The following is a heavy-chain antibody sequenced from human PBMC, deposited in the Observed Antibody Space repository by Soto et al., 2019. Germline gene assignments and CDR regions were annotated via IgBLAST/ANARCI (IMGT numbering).Heavy chain of an antibody. CDR2: IYYSGSA. Sequence: SETLSLTCSVSGASISSGTFYWGWIRQPPGKGLEWIGSIYYSGSAYYNPSLKSRVTISVDTSRNQFSMGLTSVTAADTAVYFCARDRDIRWFFVWGQGMLVTVSS. J-gene: IGHJ4*02. V-gene: IGHV4-39*02. CDR1: GASISSGTFY. D-gene: IGHD2-15*01. CDR3: ARDRDIRWFFV.